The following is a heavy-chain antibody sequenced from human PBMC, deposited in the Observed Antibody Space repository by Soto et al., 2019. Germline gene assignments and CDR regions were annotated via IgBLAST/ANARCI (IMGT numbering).Heavy chain of an antibody. J-gene: IGHJ4*02. Sequence: GGSLRLSCAASGFTVSSNYMSWVRQAPGKGLEWVSVIYSGGSTYYADSVKGRFTISRDNSKNTLYLQMNSLRAEDTAVYYCASITGTTDLDYWGQGTLVTVSS. D-gene: IGHD1-20*01. V-gene: IGHV3-66*01. CDR1: GFTVSSNY. CDR2: IYSGGST. CDR3: ASITGTTDLDY.